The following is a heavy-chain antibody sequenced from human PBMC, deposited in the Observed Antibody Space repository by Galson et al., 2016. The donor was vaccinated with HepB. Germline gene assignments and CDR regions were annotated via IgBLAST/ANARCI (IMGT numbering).Heavy chain of an antibody. V-gene: IGHV4-4*02. J-gene: IGHJ4*02. CDR1: GDSLTSVNW. D-gene: IGHD6-19*01. CDR3: ARVPGIGMAGTPADY. Sequence: SETLSLTCAVSGDSLTSVNWWSWVRQPPGKGLEWIGEMYHSGTAHYKPSLKSRVTISLDKSKNQFSLMLTSVTAADPAVYYCARVPGIGMAGTPADYWGQGTLVTVSS. CDR2: MYHSGTA.